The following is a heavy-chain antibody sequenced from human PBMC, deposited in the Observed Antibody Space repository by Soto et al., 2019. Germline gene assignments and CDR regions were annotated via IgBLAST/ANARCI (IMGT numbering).Heavy chain of an antibody. Sequence: ASVKVSCKASGYTFTSYYMHWVRQAPGQGLEWMGIINPSGGSTSYAQKFQGRVTMTRDTSTSTVYMELSSLRSEDTAVYYCAREYCSGGSCYSNAFDIWGQGTXVTVSS. CDR2: INPSGGST. V-gene: IGHV1-46*03. J-gene: IGHJ3*02. CDR1: GYTFTSYY. D-gene: IGHD2-15*01. CDR3: AREYCSGGSCYSNAFDI.